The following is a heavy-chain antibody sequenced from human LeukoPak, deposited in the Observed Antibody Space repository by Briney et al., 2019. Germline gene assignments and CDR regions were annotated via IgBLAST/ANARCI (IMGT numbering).Heavy chain of an antibody. J-gene: IGHJ5*02. CDR2: INHSGST. D-gene: IGHD3-10*01. Sequence: MSSETLSLTCAVYGGSFSGYYWSWIRQPPGKGLEWIGEINHSGSTNYNPSLKSRVTISVDTSKNQFSLKLSSVTAADTAVYYCARAPYYYGSGSYYPANWFDPWGQGTLVTVSS. V-gene: IGHV4-34*01. CDR3: ARAPYYYGSGSYYPANWFDP. CDR1: GGSFSGYY.